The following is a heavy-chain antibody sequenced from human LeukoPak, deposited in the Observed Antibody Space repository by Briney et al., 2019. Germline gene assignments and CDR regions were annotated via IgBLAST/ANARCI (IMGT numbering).Heavy chain of an antibody. D-gene: IGHD4-11*01. Sequence: SETLSLTCSVSGGSISSYYWSWIRQLPGKGLEWIGYIYYSGSTDYNPSLKSRVTISVDTSKNQFFLTLYSVTAADTAVYYCARLDFSNYLNDYWGQGTLVTVSS. CDR1: GGSISSYY. J-gene: IGHJ4*02. CDR2: IYYSGST. V-gene: IGHV4-59*01. CDR3: ARLDFSNYLNDY.